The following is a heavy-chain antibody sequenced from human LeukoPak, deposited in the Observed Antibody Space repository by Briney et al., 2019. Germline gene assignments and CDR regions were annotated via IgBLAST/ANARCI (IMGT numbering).Heavy chain of an antibody. CDR1: GGSFSGYY. CDR3: ARGRHPTAMVTSFDY. D-gene: IGHD5-18*01. V-gene: IGHV4-34*01. CDR2: INHSGST. Sequence: SETLSLTCAVYGGSFSGYYWSWIRRPPGKGLEWIGEINHSGSTNYNPSLKSRVTISVDTSKNQFSLKLSSVTAADTAVYYCARGRHPTAMVTSFDYWGQGTLVTVSS. J-gene: IGHJ4*02.